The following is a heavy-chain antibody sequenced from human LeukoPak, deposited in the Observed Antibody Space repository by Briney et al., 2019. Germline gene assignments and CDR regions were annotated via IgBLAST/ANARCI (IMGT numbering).Heavy chain of an antibody. V-gene: IGHV4-59*01. CDR3: AGEGAYTHYVAY. CDR1: GGSITSYY. CDR2: IYYSGST. Sequence: SETLSLTCTVSGGSITSYYWSWIRQPPVKGLEWIGYIYYSGSTNYNPSLKSRVTISVDSSRTHFSLKLSSVTAADTAVYYCAGEGAYTHYVAYWGQGTLVTVSS. J-gene: IGHJ4*02. D-gene: IGHD1-26*01.